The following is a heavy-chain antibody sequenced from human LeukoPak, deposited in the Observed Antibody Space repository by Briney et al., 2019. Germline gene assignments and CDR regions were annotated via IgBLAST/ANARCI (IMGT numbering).Heavy chain of an antibody. V-gene: IGHV3-23*01. D-gene: IGHD6-19*01. CDR3: AREALAVTGTDDAFDI. Sequence: GGSLRLSCAASGFTFSSYAMSWVRQAPGKGLEWVSAISGSGGSTHYADSVKGRFTISRDNSKNTLYLQMNSLRAEDTAVYYCAREALAVTGTDDAFDIWGQGTMVTVSS. CDR2: ISGSGGST. CDR1: GFTFSSYA. J-gene: IGHJ3*02.